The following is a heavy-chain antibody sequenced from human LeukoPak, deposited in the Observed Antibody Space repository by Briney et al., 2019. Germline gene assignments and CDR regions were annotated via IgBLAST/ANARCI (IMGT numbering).Heavy chain of an antibody. Sequence: PSETLSLTCSVYGGSFIDYSWSWIRQPPGKGLERIGEINHSGITNYNPSLESRVTMSVDTSKNQFSLELSSVTAADTAVYYCARLPQTDAFDIWGQGTMVTVSS. J-gene: IGHJ3*02. CDR1: GGSFIDYS. CDR3: ARLPQTDAFDI. CDR2: INHSGIT. V-gene: IGHV4-34*01.